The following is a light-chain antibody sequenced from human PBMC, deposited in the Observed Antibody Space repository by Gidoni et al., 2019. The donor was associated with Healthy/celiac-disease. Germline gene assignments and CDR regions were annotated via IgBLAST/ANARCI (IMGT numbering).Light chain of an antibody. CDR1: QSISSW. CDR2: KAS. J-gene: IGKJ1*01. Sequence: DIHMTQSPSTLSASVGVRVTITCLASQSISSWLAWYQQKPGKAPKLLIYKASNLESGVPSGFGGNGSGTEFTLTISSLQAGNFAIYYCNGYNSYWWTFXXXTKVEIK. CDR3: NGYNSYWWT. V-gene: IGKV1-5*03.